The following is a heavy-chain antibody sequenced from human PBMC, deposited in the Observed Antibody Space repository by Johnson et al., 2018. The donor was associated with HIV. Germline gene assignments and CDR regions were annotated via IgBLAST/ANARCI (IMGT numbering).Heavy chain of an antibody. D-gene: IGHD1-26*01. J-gene: IGHJ3*02. CDR3: ARGPPLQWELRGNAFDI. Sequence: VQLVESGGGVVQPGRSLRLSCAASGFTVSSYDMHWVRQATGKGLEWVSAIGTAGDTYYPGSVKGRSTISRENAKNSLYLQMNSLRAGDTGVYYCARGPPLQWELRGNAFDIWGQGTMVTVSS. V-gene: IGHV3-13*01. CDR2: IGTAGDT. CDR1: GFTVSSYD.